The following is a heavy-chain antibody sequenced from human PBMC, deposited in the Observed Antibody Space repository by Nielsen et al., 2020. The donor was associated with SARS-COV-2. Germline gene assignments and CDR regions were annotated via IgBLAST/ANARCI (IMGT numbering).Heavy chain of an antibody. CDR1: GFTFSNYG. Sequence: GESLKISCEVSGFTFSNYGMHWVRQAPGKGLEWVAVISYDGSNKYSAGSVKGRFTISRDNSKNTLFLQMNSLRTEDTAVYYCAKCHAPEQWLDGRNYYYYYIDVWGKGTTLTVSS. CDR3: AKCHAPEQWLDGRNYYYYYIDV. D-gene: IGHD6-19*01. CDR2: ISYDGSNK. V-gene: IGHV3-30*18. J-gene: IGHJ6*03.